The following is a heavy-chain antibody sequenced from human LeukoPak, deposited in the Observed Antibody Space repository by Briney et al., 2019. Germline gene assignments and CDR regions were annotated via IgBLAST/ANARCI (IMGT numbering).Heavy chain of an antibody. CDR2: ISGSGGST. Sequence: GGSLRLSCAASGFTFSSYAMSWVRQAPGKGLEWVSAISGSGGSTYYADSVEGRFTISRDNSKNTLYLQMNSLRAEDTAVYYCAKETQRTYCSSTSCYTYYGMDVWGQGTTVTVSS. D-gene: IGHD2-2*02. V-gene: IGHV3-23*01. CDR3: AKETQRTYCSSTSCYTYYGMDV. CDR1: GFTFSSYA. J-gene: IGHJ6*02.